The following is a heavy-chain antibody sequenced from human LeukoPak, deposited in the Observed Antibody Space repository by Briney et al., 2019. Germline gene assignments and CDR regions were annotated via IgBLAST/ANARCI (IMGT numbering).Heavy chain of an antibody. Sequence: GGSLRLSCAASGFTFSSYAMHWVRQAPGKGLQWVAVISYDGSNKYYADSVKGRFTISRDNSKNTLYLQMNSLRVEDTAVYYCAKIAETSGTYGEGFDYWGQGPLVTVS. V-gene: IGHV3-30*04. CDR3: AKIAETSGTYGEGFDY. CDR2: ISYDGSNK. D-gene: IGHD1-26*01. CDR1: GFTFSSYA. J-gene: IGHJ4*02.